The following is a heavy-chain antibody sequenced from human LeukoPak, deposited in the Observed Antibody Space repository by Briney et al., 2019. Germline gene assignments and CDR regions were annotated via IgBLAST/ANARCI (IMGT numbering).Heavy chain of an antibody. J-gene: IGHJ4*02. CDR3: SRGLGSRKLGY. V-gene: IGHV4-31*03. CDR2: IHPSGML. CDR1: GASFSSGDQY. Sequence: SQTLSLTCTVSGASFSSGDQYWNWIRQSPGKGLEWIGSIHPSGMLYNNPSLESRVTISIDTSKNQFSLNLNSVTAADTAVYFCSRGLGSRKLGYWGQGTLVTVSS. D-gene: IGHD2-2*01.